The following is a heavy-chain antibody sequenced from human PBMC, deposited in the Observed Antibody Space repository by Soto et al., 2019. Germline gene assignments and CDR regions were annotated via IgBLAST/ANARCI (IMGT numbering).Heavy chain of an antibody. CDR2: ISAYNGNT. D-gene: IGHD3-22*01. CDR3: ARVLPYYYDSSGYLDY. V-gene: IGHV1-18*04. Sequence: ASVKVSRKASGYTFTSYGISWVRQAPGQGLEWMGWISAYNGNTNYAQKLQGRVTMTTDTSTSTAYMELRSLRSDDTAVYYCARVLPYYYDSSGYLDYWGQGTLVTVSS. CDR1: GYTFTSYG. J-gene: IGHJ4*02.